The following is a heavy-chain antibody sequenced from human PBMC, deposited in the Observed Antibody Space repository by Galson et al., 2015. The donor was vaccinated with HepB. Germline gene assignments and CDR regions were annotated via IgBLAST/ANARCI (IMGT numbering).Heavy chain of an antibody. V-gene: IGHV4-59*01. CDR1: GGSISTYY. CDR2: IYDRGST. CDR3: ARGTLVGSTLKYMDY. D-gene: IGHD1-26*01. Sequence: LSLTCTVSGGSISTYYWSWIRQPPGKGLEWIGYIYDRGSTNYNPSLESRVTISVDTSKNQFSLKLSYLTAADTAVYYCARGTLVGSTLKYMDYWGQGTLVTVSS. J-gene: IGHJ4*02.